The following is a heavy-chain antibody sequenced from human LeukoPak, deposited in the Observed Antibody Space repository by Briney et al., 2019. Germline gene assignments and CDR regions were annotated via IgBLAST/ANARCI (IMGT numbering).Heavy chain of an antibody. J-gene: IGHJ4*02. CDR2: ISGSGGST. CDR3: ARGGPSVRYFDWLSSARRNDY. D-gene: IGHD3-9*01. Sequence: GGSLRLSCAASGFTFSSYAMSWVRQAPGKGLEWVSAISGSGGSTYYADSVKGRFTISRDNSKNTLYLQMNSLRAEDTAVYYCARGGPSVRYFDWLSSARRNDYWGQGTLVTVSS. CDR1: GFTFSSYA. V-gene: IGHV3-23*01.